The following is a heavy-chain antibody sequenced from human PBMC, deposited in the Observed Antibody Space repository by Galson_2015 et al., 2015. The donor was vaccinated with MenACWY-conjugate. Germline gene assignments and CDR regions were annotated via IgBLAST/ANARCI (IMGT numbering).Heavy chain of an antibody. CDR2: VSGSGGGT. V-gene: IGHV3-23*01. Sequence: SLRLSCAASGFTFSSYAMSWVRQAPGRGLEWVSTVSGSGGGTYYADSVKGRFTISRDNSKNTLYLQMNSLRAEDTAVYFCAKVPASIKRIYFDYWGQGTLVTVSS. CDR1: GFTFSSYA. J-gene: IGHJ4*02. CDR3: AKVPASIKRIYFDY. D-gene: IGHD2-2*02.